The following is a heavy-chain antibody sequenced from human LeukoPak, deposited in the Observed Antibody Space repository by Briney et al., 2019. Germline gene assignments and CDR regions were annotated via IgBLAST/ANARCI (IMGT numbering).Heavy chain of an antibody. Sequence: GGSLRLSCAASGFTFSSYAMSWVRQAPGKGLEWVSAISGSGGRTYYADSVKGRFTISRDNPKNTLYLQMNSLRAEDTAVYYCAKDLVGSGPWEGMDVWGQGTTVTVSS. CDR1: GFTFSSYA. V-gene: IGHV3-23*01. CDR3: AKDLVGSGPWEGMDV. D-gene: IGHD3-10*01. CDR2: ISGSGGRT. J-gene: IGHJ6*02.